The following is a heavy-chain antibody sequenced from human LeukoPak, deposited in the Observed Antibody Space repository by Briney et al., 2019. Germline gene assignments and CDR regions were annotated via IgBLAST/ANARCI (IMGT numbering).Heavy chain of an antibody. Sequence: ASVTVSYMASGYISINYYMHWVRQAPGQGLEWMGFMNPNSGGTNYAQKFQGRVTMTRDTSISTAYMELSRLISDDTAVDYCVRVGHTRGSDFHHGGQRTLVTVSS. CDR3: VRVGHTRGSDFHH. CDR2: MNPNSGGT. D-gene: IGHD2-2*01. V-gene: IGHV1-2*02. J-gene: IGHJ4*02. CDR1: GYISINYY.